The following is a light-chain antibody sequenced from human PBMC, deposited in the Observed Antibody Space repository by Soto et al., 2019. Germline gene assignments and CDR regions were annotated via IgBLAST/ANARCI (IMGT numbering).Light chain of an antibody. CDR3: QQYNSYSRT. CDR2: GAS. J-gene: IGKJ1*01. Sequence: EIVMTQSPATLSVSPGERATLSCRASQSVSSNLAWYQQKPGQAPRLLIYGASTRATGIPARFSGSGSGTEFTLTISSLQPDDFATYYCQQYNSYSRTFGQGIKVDIK. CDR1: QSVSSN. V-gene: IGKV3-15*01.